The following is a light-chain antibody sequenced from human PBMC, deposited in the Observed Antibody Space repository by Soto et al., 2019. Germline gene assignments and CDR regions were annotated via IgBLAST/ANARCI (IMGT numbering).Light chain of an antibody. J-gene: IGKJ1*01. Sequence: IQMTQSPSSLSASVGDRVTITCRASQSIGKHLNWYQQKPGKAPKFLIYAASSLQSGVPSRFSGSGSGTDFTLTISSLQPEDFATYHCLQDYNYPRTFGQGTKVDIK. CDR1: QSIGKH. CDR3: LQDYNYPRT. CDR2: AAS. V-gene: IGKV1-6*01.